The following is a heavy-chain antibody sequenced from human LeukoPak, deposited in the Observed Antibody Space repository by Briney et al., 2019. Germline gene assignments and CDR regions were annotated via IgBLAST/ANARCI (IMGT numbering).Heavy chain of an antibody. J-gene: IGHJ2*01. CDR3: ARRPLYSSSWYDPNWYFDL. D-gene: IGHD6-13*01. CDR1: GFSVSITY. V-gene: IGHV3-66*03. Sequence: GGSLRLSCAASGFSVSITYMSWVRQAPGKGLEWVSVIYSNGNTYYADSVRGRFTISRDNSKNTLYLQMGSLRAEDMAVYYCARRPLYSSSWYDPNWYFDLWGRGTLVTVSS. CDR2: IYSNGNT.